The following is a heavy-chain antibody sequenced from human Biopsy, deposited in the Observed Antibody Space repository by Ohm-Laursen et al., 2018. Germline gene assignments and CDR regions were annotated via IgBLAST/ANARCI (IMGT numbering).Heavy chain of an antibody. D-gene: IGHD1-26*01. Sequence: ASVKVSCKASGYTFGNYGTSWVRQAPGQGLERMGWISVYNGNTDYPHKFQGRVTLTTDTSTSTAYMELRSLTSDDTAIYYCARDVVGRGASFFDFWGQGTSVTVSS. CDR2: ISVYNGNT. J-gene: IGHJ4*02. CDR3: ARDVVGRGASFFDF. V-gene: IGHV1-18*01. CDR1: GYTFGNYG.